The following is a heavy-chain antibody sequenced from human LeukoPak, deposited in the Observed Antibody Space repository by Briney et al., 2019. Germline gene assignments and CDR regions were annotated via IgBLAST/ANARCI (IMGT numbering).Heavy chain of an antibody. D-gene: IGHD2-15*01. J-gene: IGHJ3*02. Sequence: SETLSLTCTVSGGSIISSDYHWGWVRQPPGKGLEWIWTISYSGNTDYNPSLRSRVTISVDTSNNQFSLRLGSVTAADTAVYHCARHCCSGPAKRVFDIWGQGTMVTVSS. CDR2: ISYSGNT. V-gene: IGHV4-39*01. CDR1: GGSIISSDYH. CDR3: ARHCCSGPAKRVFDI.